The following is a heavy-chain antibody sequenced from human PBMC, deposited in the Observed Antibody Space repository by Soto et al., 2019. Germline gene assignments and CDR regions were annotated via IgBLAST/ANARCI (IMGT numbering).Heavy chain of an antibody. Sequence: SVKVSCKASGGTFSSYAISWVRQAPGQGLEWMGGIIPIFGTANYAQKSQGRVTITADESTSTAYMELSSLRSEDTAVYYCARVSRVLLIAARDYYYYGMDVWGQGTTVTVSS. CDR1: GGTFSSYA. CDR2: IIPIFGTA. J-gene: IGHJ6*02. V-gene: IGHV1-69*13. CDR3: ARVSRVLLIAARDYYYYGMDV. D-gene: IGHD6-6*01.